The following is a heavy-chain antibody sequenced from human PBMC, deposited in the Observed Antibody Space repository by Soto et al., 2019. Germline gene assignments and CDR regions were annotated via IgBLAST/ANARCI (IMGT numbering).Heavy chain of an antibody. CDR2: IYYSGST. Sequence: SETLSLTCTVSGGSISSYYWSWIRQPPGKGLEWIGYIYYSGSTNYNPSLKSRVTISVDTSKNQFSLKLSSVTAADTAVYYCARGVTIFGVVIINSPMGGYYMDVWGKGTTVTVSS. V-gene: IGHV4-59*01. J-gene: IGHJ6*03. D-gene: IGHD3-3*01. CDR3: ARGVTIFGVVIINSPMGGYYMDV. CDR1: GGSISSYY.